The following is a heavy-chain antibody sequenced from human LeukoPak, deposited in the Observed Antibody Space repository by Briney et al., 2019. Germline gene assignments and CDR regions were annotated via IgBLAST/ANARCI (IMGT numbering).Heavy chain of an antibody. D-gene: IGHD3-3*02. CDR1: GFTFSSYW. CDR3: AVLVSVDMGY. Sequence: GGSLRLSCAASGFTFSSYWMNWVRQAPGKGLEWVSSISGSGGSTYYADSVKGRFTISRDNSKNTLFLQLNSLRAEDTAVYYCAVLVSVDMGYWGQGTLVTVSS. J-gene: IGHJ4*02. V-gene: IGHV3-23*01. CDR2: ISGSGGST.